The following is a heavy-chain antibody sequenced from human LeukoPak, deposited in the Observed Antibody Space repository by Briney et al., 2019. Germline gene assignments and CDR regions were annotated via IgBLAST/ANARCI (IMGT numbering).Heavy chain of an antibody. D-gene: IGHD2-15*01. V-gene: IGHV4-59*01. J-gene: IGHJ3*02. Sequence: SETLSLTCTVSGGSLSSYYWSWIRQPPGKGLEWIGYIYYSGSTNYNPSLKSRVTISVDTSKNQFSLKLSSVTAADTAVYYCARDGGYCSGGSCYSDAFGIWGQGTMVTVSS. CDR2: IYYSGST. CDR1: GGSLSSYY. CDR3: ARDGGYCSGGSCYSDAFGI.